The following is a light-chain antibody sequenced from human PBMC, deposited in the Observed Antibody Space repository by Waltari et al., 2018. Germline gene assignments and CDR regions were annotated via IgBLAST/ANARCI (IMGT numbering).Light chain of an antibody. J-gene: IGLJ1*01. Sequence: QSALTQPASVSGSPGQSITISCPGTSSDFGNFNLVSWYQQHPGKVPQLIIYEVSNRPSGVSNHFSGSKSGNTASLTISGLRAEDEADYYCCSYAGSRTYVFGTGTKVTVL. CDR2: EVS. V-gene: IGLV2-23*02. CDR1: SSDFGNFNL. CDR3: CSYAGSRTYV.